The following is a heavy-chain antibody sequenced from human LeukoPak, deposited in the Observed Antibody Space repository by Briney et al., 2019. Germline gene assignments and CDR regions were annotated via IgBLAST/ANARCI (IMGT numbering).Heavy chain of an antibody. Sequence: GESLRLSCAASGFTFSSYWMSWVRQAPGKGLEWVANIKQDGSEKYYVDSVKGRFTISRDNAKNSLYLQMNSLRAEDTAVYYCARVLGEQQLLLYYFDYWGQGTLVTVSS. D-gene: IGHD3-16*01. V-gene: IGHV3-7*01. J-gene: IGHJ4*02. CDR2: IKQDGSEK. CDR3: ARVLGEQQLLLYYFDY. CDR1: GFTFSSYW.